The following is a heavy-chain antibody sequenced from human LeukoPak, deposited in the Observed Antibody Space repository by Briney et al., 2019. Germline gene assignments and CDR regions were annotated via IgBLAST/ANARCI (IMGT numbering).Heavy chain of an antibody. Sequence: GGSLRLSCAASGFTFSNYAMSLVRQAPGKGLEWVSTISGSGGSTYFADSVKGRFTISRDNSKNTLYLQMNSLRAEDTAVYYCARDGIVGPTREFDYWGQGTLLTVSS. CDR3: ARDGIVGPTREFDY. V-gene: IGHV3-23*01. CDR1: GFTFSNYA. CDR2: ISGSGGST. D-gene: IGHD1-26*01. J-gene: IGHJ4*02.